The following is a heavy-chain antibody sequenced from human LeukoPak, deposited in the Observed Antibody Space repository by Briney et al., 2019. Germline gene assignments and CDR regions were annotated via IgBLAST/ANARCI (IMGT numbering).Heavy chain of an antibody. J-gene: IGHJ4*02. Sequence: GGSLRLSCAASGFTFSSYWMTWVRQAPGKGLEWVANIKRDGSEKHYVDSVKGRFTISRDNAKNSMFLQMNSLRAEDTAVYYCATPLDYYDSSGYHQGGDWGQGTLVTVSS. CDR2: IKRDGSEK. D-gene: IGHD3-22*01. V-gene: IGHV3-7*03. CDR3: ATPLDYYDSSGYHQGGD. CDR1: GFTFSSYW.